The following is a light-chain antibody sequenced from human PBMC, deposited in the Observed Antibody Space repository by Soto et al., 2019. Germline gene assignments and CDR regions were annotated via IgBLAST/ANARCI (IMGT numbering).Light chain of an antibody. J-gene: IGKJ2*01. CDR1: QSISNY. CDR3: QQSYNAPRT. CDR2: DSS. V-gene: IGKV1-39*01. Sequence: DIQMTQSPSSLSASVGDRVTITCRARQSISNYLSWYQQKPGKAPKLLIYDSSTLRSGVPSRFSGSGSGTDFTLTISSLQPEDFATYYCQQSYNAPRTFGQGTKREIE.